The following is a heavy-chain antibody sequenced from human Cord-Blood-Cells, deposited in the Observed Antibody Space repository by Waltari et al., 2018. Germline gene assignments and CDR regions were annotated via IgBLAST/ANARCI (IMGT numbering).Heavy chain of an antibody. Sequence: QVQLQQWGAGLLKHSETMSLTCAVYGRSFSGYYWSWIRQPPGKGLEWIGEINHSGSTNYNPSLKSRVTISVDTSKNQFSLKLSSVTAADTAVYYCARGGEDNWFDPWGQGTLVTVSS. D-gene: IGHD3-10*01. J-gene: IGHJ5*02. CDR1: GRSFSGYY. V-gene: IGHV4-34*01. CDR2: INHSGST. CDR3: ARGGEDNWFDP.